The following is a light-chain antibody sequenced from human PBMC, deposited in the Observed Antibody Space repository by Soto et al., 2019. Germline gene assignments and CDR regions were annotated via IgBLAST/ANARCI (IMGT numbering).Light chain of an antibody. CDR3: SSYTKSTDYV. CDR2: EVS. CDR1: SSDFATYNY. J-gene: IGLJ1*01. Sequence: QSALAQPASVSGSPGQSITISCTGTSSDFATYNYVSWYQQHPGKAPKLIIYEVSDRPSGVSNRFSGSKSGKTASLTISGLQAEDEADYYCSSYTKSTDYVFGTGTKGTVL. V-gene: IGLV2-14*01.